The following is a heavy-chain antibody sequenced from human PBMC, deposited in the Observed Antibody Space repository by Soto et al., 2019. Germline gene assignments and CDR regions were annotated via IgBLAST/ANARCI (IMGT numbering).Heavy chain of an antibody. CDR3: ARDNSPYSSGWHNRHFDY. V-gene: IGHV3-30-3*01. J-gene: IGHJ4*02. Sequence: QVQLVESGGGVVQPGRSLKLSCAASGFTFSSYAMHWVHQAPGKGLEWVAVISYDGSNKYYADSVKGRFTISRDNSKNTLYLKMNSLRAEDTAVYYCARDNSPYSSGWHNRHFDYWGQGTLVTVSS. CDR1: GFTFSSYA. CDR2: ISYDGSNK. D-gene: IGHD6-19*01.